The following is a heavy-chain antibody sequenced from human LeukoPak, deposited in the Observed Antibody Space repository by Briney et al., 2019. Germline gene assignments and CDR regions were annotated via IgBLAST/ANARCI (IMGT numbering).Heavy chain of an antibody. Sequence: SETLSLTCTVSGGSISSYYWSGIRQPPGKGLEWIGYIYYSGSTNYNPSLKSRVTISVDTSKNQFSLKLSSVTAADTAVYYCARIREQWLVRVWFDPWGQGTLVTVSS. V-gene: IGHV4-59*08. CDR1: GGSISSYY. CDR2: IYYSGST. J-gene: IGHJ5*02. CDR3: ARIREQWLVRVWFDP. D-gene: IGHD6-19*01.